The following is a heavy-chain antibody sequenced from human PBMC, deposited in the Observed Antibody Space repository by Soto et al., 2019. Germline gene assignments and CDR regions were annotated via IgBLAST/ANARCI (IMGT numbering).Heavy chain of an antibody. V-gene: IGHV3-23*01. CDR3: AKWNYLDF. D-gene: IGHD1-1*01. CDR2: IVGSDAKT. Sequence: DVQLSESGGDLVRRGGSLRLSCTTSGFSFASFALTGVRQAPGQGLEWVATIVGSDAKTHYADSVKGRFSIYRDTSRSTVYLQMNNLRADDTAIYYWAKWNYLDFWGQGTRVTVSS. J-gene: IGHJ4*02. CDR1: GFSFASFA.